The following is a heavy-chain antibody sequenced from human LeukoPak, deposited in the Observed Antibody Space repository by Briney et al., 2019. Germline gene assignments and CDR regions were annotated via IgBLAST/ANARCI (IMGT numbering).Heavy chain of an antibody. D-gene: IGHD2-21*02. CDR2: IYYSGST. J-gene: IGHJ3*02. V-gene: IGHV4-59*08. CDR1: GGSISSYY. CDR3: ARREIVVVTGAFDI. Sequence: SETLSLTCTVSGGSISSYYWSWIRQPPGKGLEWIGYIYYSGSTNYNPPLKSRVTISVDTSKNQFSLKLSSVTAADTAVYYCARREIVVVTGAFDIWGQGTMVTVSS.